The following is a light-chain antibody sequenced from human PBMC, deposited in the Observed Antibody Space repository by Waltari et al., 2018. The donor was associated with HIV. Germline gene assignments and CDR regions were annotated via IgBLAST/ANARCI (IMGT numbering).Light chain of an antibody. CDR3: QSYDSSLSIWV. V-gene: IGLV1-40*01. CDR1: SPHLPPCSS. CDR2: NTS. Sequence: QPVLTQPPPVSGPPGPRVTIPSTGTSPHLPPCSSVPWFRQLPGTAPKLLIWNTSNRPSGVPDRFSGSKSGTSASLAITGLQAEDEADYHCQSYDSSLSIWVFGGGTKLTVL. J-gene: IGLJ3*02.